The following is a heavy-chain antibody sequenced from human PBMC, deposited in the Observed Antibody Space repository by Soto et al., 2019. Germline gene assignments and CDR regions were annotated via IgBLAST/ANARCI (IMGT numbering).Heavy chain of an antibody. CDR2: ISAYNGNT. Sequence: ASVKVSCKASGYTFTSYGISWVRQAPGQGLEWMGWISAYNGNTNYAQKLQGRVTMTTDTSTSTAYMELRSLRSDDTAVYYCARAKLIPATPNWFDTWGQGTLVTVSS. CDR3: ARAKLIPATPNWFDT. CDR1: GYTFTSYG. D-gene: IGHD2-15*01. J-gene: IGHJ5*02. V-gene: IGHV1-18*04.